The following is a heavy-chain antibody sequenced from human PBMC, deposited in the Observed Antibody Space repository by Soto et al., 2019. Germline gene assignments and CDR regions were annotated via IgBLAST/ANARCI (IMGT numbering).Heavy chain of an antibody. V-gene: IGHV3-15*01. CDR3: TPDTGQWEIQDC. CDR2: IQNRAAGGTT. Sequence: GSLRLSCAASGFTFTKAWMSWVRQAPGKGLEWVGRIQNRAAGGTTDYAAPVKGRFTISRDDSRNMLYLQMNSLKIEDTAVYYCTPDTGQWEIQDCWGLGGLVTVSS. J-gene: IGHJ4*02. CDR1: GFTFTKAW. D-gene: IGHD1-26*01.